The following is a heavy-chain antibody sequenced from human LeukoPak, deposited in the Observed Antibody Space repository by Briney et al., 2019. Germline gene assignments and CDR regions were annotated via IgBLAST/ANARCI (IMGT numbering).Heavy chain of an antibody. Sequence: GGSLRLSCAASGFTFSSYSMNWVRQAPGKGREWVSSISSSSSYIYYADSVKGRFTISRDNAKNSLYLQMNSLRAEDTAVYYCAGGPYYDFWSVNRYYYYMDVWGKGTTVTVSS. CDR3: AGGPYYDFWSVNRYYYYMDV. CDR2: ISSSSSYI. V-gene: IGHV3-21*01. CDR1: GFTFSSYS. D-gene: IGHD3-3*01. J-gene: IGHJ6*03.